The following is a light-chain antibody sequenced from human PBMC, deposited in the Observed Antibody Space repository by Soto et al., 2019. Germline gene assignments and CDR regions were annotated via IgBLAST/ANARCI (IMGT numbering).Light chain of an antibody. CDR3: QQYAGSPPWT. CDR2: GAS. J-gene: IGKJ1*01. Sequence: EVVLTQSPGTLSLSPGERATLSCRASQSVSSSLAWHQQKAGQAPRLLIYGASYRATGIPDRFSAGGSGTDFTLTINRLEPEDFAVYYCQQYAGSPPWTFGQGTKVEI. V-gene: IGKV3-20*01. CDR1: QSVSSS.